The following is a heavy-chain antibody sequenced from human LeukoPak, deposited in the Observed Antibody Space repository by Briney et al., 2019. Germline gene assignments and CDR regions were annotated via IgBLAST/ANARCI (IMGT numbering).Heavy chain of an antibody. V-gene: IGHV4-34*01. J-gene: IGHJ5*02. Sequence: SETLSLTCAVYGGSFSGYYWSWIRQPPGKGLEWIGEINHSGSTNYNPSLKSRVTISVVTSKNQFSLKLSSVTAADTAVYYCAREGISSSAWGQGTLVTVSS. CDR2: INHSGST. CDR3: AREGISSSA. D-gene: IGHD6-6*01. CDR1: GGSFSGYY.